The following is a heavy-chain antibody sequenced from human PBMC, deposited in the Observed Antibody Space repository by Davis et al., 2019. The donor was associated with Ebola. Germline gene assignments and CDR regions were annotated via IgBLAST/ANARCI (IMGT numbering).Heavy chain of an antibody. CDR2: ISWNSGSI. CDR1: GFTFDDYA. Sequence: PGGSLRLSCAASGFTFDDYAMHWVRQAPGKCLEWVSGISWNSGSIGYADSVKGRFTISRDNAKNSLYLQMNSLRAEDTALYYCAKDIAAAGTGDLYYYYYGMDVWGQGTTVTVSS. CDR3: AKDIAAAGTGDLYYYYYGMDV. J-gene: IGHJ6*02. D-gene: IGHD6-13*01. V-gene: IGHV3-9*01.